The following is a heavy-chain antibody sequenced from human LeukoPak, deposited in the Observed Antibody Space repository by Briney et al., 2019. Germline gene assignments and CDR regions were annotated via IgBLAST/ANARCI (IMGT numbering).Heavy chain of an antibody. Sequence: SETLSLTCTVSGVSISSSNSYWGWIRQPPGKGLEWIGSIYYSGNTYYNASLKSRVTISIDTSKNQFSLKLTSVTAADTAVYYCARFTPQGYGWGGYNRFDPWGQGTLVTVSS. CDR3: ARFTPQGYGWGGYNRFDP. D-gene: IGHD3-16*01. CDR2: IYYSGNT. J-gene: IGHJ5*02. CDR1: GVSISSSNSY. V-gene: IGHV4-39*01.